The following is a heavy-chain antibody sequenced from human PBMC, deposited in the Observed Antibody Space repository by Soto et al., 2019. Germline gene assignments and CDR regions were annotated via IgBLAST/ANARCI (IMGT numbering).Heavy chain of an antibody. D-gene: IGHD2-2*01. V-gene: IGHV1-8*01. CDR2: MNPNSGNT. J-gene: IGHJ4*02. Sequence: ASVKVSCKASGYTFTSYDINWVRQATGQGLEWMGWMNPNSGNTGYAQKFQGRVTMTRNTSISTAYMELSSLRSEDTAVYYCARGLGYCSSTSCYEIDYSGQGTLVTVST. CDR3: ARGLGYCSSTSCYEIDY. CDR1: GYTFTSYD.